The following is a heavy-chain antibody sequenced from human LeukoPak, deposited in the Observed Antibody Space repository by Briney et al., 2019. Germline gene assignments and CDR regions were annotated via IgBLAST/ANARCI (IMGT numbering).Heavy chain of an antibody. CDR1: GFTFSSYA. CDR2: ISYDGSNK. Sequence: GGSLRLSCAASGFTFSSYAMHWVRQAPGKGLEWVAVISYDGSNKYYADSVKGRFTISRDNSKNTLYLQMNSLRAEDTAVYYCARRAEDIVVVPAAIPPADWGQGTLVTVSS. CDR3: ARRAEDIVVVPAAIPPAD. J-gene: IGHJ4*02. V-gene: IGHV3-30*04. D-gene: IGHD2-2*01.